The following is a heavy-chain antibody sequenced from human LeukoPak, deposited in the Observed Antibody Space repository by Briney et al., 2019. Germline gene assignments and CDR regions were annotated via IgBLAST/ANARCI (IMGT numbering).Heavy chain of an antibody. CDR3: ARGGIHSPDY. V-gene: IGHV1-8*01. CDR2: MNPNSGNT. CDR1: GYTFTSYD. J-gene: IGHJ4*02. Sequence: ASVKLSCKASGYTFTSYDINWVRQATGQGLEWMGWMNPNSGNTGYAQKFQGRGTMTRNTYISTAYMELSSLRSEATAVYYGARGGIHSPDYWGQGTLVTVSS. D-gene: IGHD1-1*01.